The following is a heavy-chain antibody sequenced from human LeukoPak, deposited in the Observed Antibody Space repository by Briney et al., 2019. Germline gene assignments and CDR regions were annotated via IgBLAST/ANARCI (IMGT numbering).Heavy chain of an antibody. V-gene: IGHV1-46*01. J-gene: IGHJ6*02. CDR3: ARGFGEIVATTVPDYSYYCMDV. Sequence: ASVKVSCKAFGYTFTSYYMHWVRQAPGQGLEWMGIINPSGGSTSYAQKFQGRVTMTRDTSTSTVYMELSSLRSEDTAVYYCARGFGEIVATTVPDYSYYCMDVWGQGTTVTVSS. D-gene: IGHD5-12*01. CDR1: GYTFTSYY. CDR2: INPSGGST.